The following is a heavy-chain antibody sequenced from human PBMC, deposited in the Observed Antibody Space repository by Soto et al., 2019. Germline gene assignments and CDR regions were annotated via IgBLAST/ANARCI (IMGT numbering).Heavy chain of an antibody. CDR1: GGSISSSSYY. Sequence: SETLSLTCPVSGGSISSSSYYWGWIRQPPGKGLEWIGSIYYSGSTYYNPSLKSRVTISVDTSKNQFSLKLSSVTAADTAVYYCARHVEYYDILTGPHWFDPWGQGTLVTVS. V-gene: IGHV4-39*01. CDR2: IYYSGST. J-gene: IGHJ5*02. D-gene: IGHD3-9*01. CDR3: ARHVEYYDILTGPHWFDP.